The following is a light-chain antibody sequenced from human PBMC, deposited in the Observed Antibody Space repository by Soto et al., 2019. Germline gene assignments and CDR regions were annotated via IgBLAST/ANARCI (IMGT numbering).Light chain of an antibody. CDR3: QQYNIWPWT. Sequence: DTVLTQSPATLSVSPGARSAVSGRASQSLRSNLAWYQQKPGQAPRLLIIGASDRVTGIPARFSGSGSGTEFTLSISSLQSDEFAVYYCQQYNIWPWTFGQGTKVDIK. CDR1: QSLRSN. CDR2: GAS. V-gene: IGKV3-15*01. J-gene: IGKJ1*01.